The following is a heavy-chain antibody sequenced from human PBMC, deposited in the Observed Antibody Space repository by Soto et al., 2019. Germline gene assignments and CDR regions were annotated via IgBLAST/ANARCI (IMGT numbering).Heavy chain of an antibody. D-gene: IGHD6-6*01. CDR2: ISSNGGST. Sequence: EVQLVESGGGLVQPGGSLRLSCAASGFTFSSYAMHWVRQAPGKGLEYVSAISSNGGSTYYANSVKGRFTISRDNSKNTLYLQMGSLRAEDMAVYYCASRAARSDYWGQGTLVTVSS. J-gene: IGHJ4*02. V-gene: IGHV3-64*01. CDR3: ASRAARSDY. CDR1: GFTFSSYA.